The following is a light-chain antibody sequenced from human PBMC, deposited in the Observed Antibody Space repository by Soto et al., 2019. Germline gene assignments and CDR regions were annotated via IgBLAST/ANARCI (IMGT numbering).Light chain of an antibody. CDR1: QDISNY. Sequence: DIQMTQSPSSLSASVGDRVTITCQVSQDISNYLNWYQQKPGKAPKLMIYDASNLETGVPSRFSGSGSGTEFTFTISSLQPEDIATYYCQQYDNLPLTFGGGTKVEIK. J-gene: IGKJ4*01. CDR3: QQYDNLPLT. CDR2: DAS. V-gene: IGKV1-33*01.